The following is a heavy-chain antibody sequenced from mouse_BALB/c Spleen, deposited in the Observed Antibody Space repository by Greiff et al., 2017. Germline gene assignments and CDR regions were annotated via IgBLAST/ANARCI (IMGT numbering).Heavy chain of an antibody. Sequence: EVHLVESGPELVKPGASVKISCKASGYTFTDYNMHWVKQSHGKSLEWIGYIYPYNGGTGYNQKFKSKATLTVDNSSSTAYMELRSLTSEDSAVYYCARELTGAMDYWGQGTSVTVSS. CDR3: ARELTGAMDY. CDR1: GYTFTDYN. V-gene: IGHV1S29*02. J-gene: IGHJ4*01. CDR2: IYPYNGGT. D-gene: IGHD4-1*01.